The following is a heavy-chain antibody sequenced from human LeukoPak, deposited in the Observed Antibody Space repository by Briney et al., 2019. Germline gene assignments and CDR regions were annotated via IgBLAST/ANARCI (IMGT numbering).Heavy chain of an antibody. Sequence: SQTLSLTCAISGDSVSSNSAAWSWIRQSPSRGLEWLGRTYYRSKWYNDYAVSVKSRITINPDTSKNQFYLQLNSVTPEDTAVYYCARGPYYYDSSGLWFDPWGQGTLVTVSS. CDR1: GDSVSSNSAA. J-gene: IGHJ5*02. D-gene: IGHD3-22*01. CDR3: ARGPYYYDSSGLWFDP. CDR2: TYYRSKWYN. V-gene: IGHV6-1*01.